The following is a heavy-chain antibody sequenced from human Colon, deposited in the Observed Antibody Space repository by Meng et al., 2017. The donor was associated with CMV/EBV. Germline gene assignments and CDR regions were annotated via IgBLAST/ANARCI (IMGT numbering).Heavy chain of an antibody. CDR1: GGTFGTFA. D-gene: IGHD4-17*01. J-gene: IGHJ4*02. CDR2: IIPSLGIT. V-gene: IGHV1-69*10. Sequence: SVKVSCKASGGTFGTFAISWVRQAPGQGLEWMGGIIPSLGITNNAQKFRGRVTFTADKSTTTAYMEPTSLRSEDTAFYYCARMTRETTPPYFDYWGQGTLVTVSS. CDR3: ARMTRETTPPYFDY.